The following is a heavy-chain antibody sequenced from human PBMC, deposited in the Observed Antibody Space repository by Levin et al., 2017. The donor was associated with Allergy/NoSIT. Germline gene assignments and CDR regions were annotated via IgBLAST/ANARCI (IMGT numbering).Heavy chain of an antibody. D-gene: IGHD1-14*01. J-gene: IGHJ2*01. CDR2: ISSSSSYI. V-gene: IGHV3-21*01. CDR3: ARDFPSGPRNWYFDL. CDR1: GFTFSSYS. Sequence: GGSLRLSCAASGFTFSSYSMNWVRQAPGKGLEWVSSISSSSSYIYYADSVKGRFTISRDNAKNSLYLQMNSLRAEDTAVYYCARDFPSGPRNWYFDLWGRGTLVTVSS.